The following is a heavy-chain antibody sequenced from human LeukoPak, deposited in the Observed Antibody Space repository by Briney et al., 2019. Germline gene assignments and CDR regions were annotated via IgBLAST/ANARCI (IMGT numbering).Heavy chain of an antibody. V-gene: IGHV3-74*01. CDR1: GFTFSSYW. CDR2: ISSDGITT. Sequence: PGGSLRLSCAASGFTFSSYWMYWVRQAPGKGLVWDSRISSDGITTNYAGAVKGRFTMSRDNAKNTLFLQMNTLRAEDTAVYYCVRDLGELPTYWGQGTLVTVSS. CDR3: VRDLGELPTY. J-gene: IGHJ4*02. D-gene: IGHD1-26*01.